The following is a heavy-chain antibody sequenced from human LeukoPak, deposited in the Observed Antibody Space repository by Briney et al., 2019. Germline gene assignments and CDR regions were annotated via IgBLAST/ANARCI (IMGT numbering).Heavy chain of an antibody. V-gene: IGHV4-38-2*01. CDR1: GYSISSGYY. D-gene: IGHD4-17*01. CDR2: IYHSGST. J-gene: IGHJ5*02. Sequence: PSETLSLTCAVSGYSISSGYYWGWIRQPPGKGLEWIGSIYHSGSTYYNPSLKSRVTISVDTSKNQFSLKLSSVTAADTAVYYCARAHYGDYVLGWFDPWGQGTLVTVSP. CDR3: ARAHYGDYVLGWFDP.